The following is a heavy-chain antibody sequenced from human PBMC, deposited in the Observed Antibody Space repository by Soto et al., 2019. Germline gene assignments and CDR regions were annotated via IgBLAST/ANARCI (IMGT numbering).Heavy chain of an antibody. CDR1: GFTFAIYW. CDR3: ARGSTSADLPYYYGMDV. J-gene: IGHJ6*02. V-gene: IGHV5-51*01. Sequence: PGESLKISCKGSGFTFAIYWIGWVRQVPGKGLEWMGIIYPRDSDSTYSPSFQGQVTISADKSISTAYLQWSSLQASDTAVYYCARGSTSADLPYYYGMDVWGQGTTVTVSS. D-gene: IGHD2-2*01. CDR2: IYPRDSDS.